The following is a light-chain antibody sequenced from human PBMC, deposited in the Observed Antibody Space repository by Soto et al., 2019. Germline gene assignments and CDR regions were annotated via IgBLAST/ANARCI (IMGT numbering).Light chain of an antibody. CDR3: QQYDSSPRT. V-gene: IGKV3-20*01. CDR1: QSVRTK. J-gene: IGKJ1*01. CDR2: GAS. Sequence: EIVITQSPGTLSVSPGEGATLLSWASQSVRTKLAWYQQRDGQAPRLLISGASSRAADIPDRFSGSGSGTDFTLTINRLEPEDFAVYYCQQYDSSPRTFGQGTQLDI.